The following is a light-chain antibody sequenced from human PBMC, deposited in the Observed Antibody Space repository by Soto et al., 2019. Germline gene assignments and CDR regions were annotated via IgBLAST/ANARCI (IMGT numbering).Light chain of an antibody. CDR1: QSVSSSY. Sequence: IVLTQSPDTLSLSPGERATLSCRASQSVSSSYLAWYQQKPGQAPRLLIYGGSSRATGIPVRFSGSGSETDFTLTITRLEPEDFAMYYCQQYSSSRTFGQGTKVDIK. CDR3: QQYSSSRT. J-gene: IGKJ1*01. V-gene: IGKV3-20*01. CDR2: GGS.